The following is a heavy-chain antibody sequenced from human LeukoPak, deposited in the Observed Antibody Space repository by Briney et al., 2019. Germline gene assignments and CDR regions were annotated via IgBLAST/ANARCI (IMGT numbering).Heavy chain of an antibody. J-gene: IGHJ6*02. CDR1: GFTFNSYW. V-gene: IGHV3-7*01. CDR2: INQDGSEK. Sequence: PGGSLRLSCAASGFTFNSYWMSWVRQAPGTGLEWVANINQDGSEKHYIDSVKGRFTISRDNAKNSLYLEMNSLRAEDTAVYYCARYCGGDCYGLDVWGQGTAVTVSS. CDR3: ARYCGGDCYGLDV. D-gene: IGHD2-21*01.